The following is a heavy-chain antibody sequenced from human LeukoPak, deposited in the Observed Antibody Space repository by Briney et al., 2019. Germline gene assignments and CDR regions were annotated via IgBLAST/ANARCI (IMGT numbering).Heavy chain of an antibody. V-gene: IGHV1-18*01. CDR1: GYTFTSYG. CDR3: AREGYSSSWYWFDP. Sequence: ASVEVSCKASGYTFTSYGISWVRQAPGQGLEWMGWISAYNGNTNYAQKLQGRVTMTTDTSTSTAYMELRSLRSDDTAVYYCAREGYSSSWYWFDPWGQGTLVTVSS. D-gene: IGHD6-13*01. J-gene: IGHJ5*02. CDR2: ISAYNGNT.